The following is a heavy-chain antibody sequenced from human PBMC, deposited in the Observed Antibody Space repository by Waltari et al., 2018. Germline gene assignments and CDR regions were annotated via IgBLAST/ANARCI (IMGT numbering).Heavy chain of an antibody. CDR3: ARDKGGERRLRSDYFYAMDV. CDR2: ISSSSSTI. CDR1: GFTFSSYS. D-gene: IGHD4-17*01. V-gene: IGHV3-48*04. J-gene: IGHJ6*02. Sequence: EVQLVESGGGLVQPGGSLRLSCAASGFTFSSYSMHWVRQAPGKGLEWVSYISSSSSTIYYADSVKGRFTISRDNAKNSLYLQITGLSSEDTALYYCARDKGGERRLRSDYFYAMDVWGQGTAVIVSS.